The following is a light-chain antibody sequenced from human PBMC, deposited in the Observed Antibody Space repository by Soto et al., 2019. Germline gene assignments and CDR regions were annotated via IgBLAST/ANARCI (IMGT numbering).Light chain of an antibody. J-gene: IGKJ5*01. Sequence: SPATLSLPLGEGQAHSYRASQSVSSYVAWYQQKPGQAPRLLIDGASNRATAIPPRCSGSGSGTDFTLTISSLQSEDFAVYYCQQNNNWPITFGQGTRLEI. V-gene: IGKV3D-15*01. CDR1: QSVSSY. CDR3: QQNNNWPIT. CDR2: GAS.